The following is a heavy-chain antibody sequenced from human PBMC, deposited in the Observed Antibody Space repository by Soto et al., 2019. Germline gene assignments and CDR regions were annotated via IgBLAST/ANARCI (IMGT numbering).Heavy chain of an antibody. CDR1: GYSFPAYW. D-gene: IGHD4-17*01. Sequence: GESLKISCKGSGYSFPAYWIAWVRQMPGKGLEWMGTIYPVDSDTRYSPSFQGQVSISVDKSINTAYLQWSSLKASDTAMYFCARRSLRSSYALDVWGQGTTVTVSS. CDR2: IYPVDSDT. V-gene: IGHV5-51*01. J-gene: IGHJ6*02. CDR3: ARRSLRSSYALDV.